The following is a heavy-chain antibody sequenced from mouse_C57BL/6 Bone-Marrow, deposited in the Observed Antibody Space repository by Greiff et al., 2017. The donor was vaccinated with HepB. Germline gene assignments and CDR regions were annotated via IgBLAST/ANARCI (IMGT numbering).Heavy chain of an antibody. V-gene: IGHV5-15*01. J-gene: IGHJ3*01. CDR2: ISNLAYSI. CDR1: GFTFSDYG. D-gene: IGHD1-1*01. CDR3: ARDYYGRWFAY. Sequence: EVHLVESGGGLVQPGGSLKLSCAASGFTFSDYGMAWVRQAPRKGPEWVAFISNLAYSIYYADTVTGRFTISRENAKNTLYLEMSSLRSEDTAMYYCARDYYGRWFAYWGQGTLVTVSA.